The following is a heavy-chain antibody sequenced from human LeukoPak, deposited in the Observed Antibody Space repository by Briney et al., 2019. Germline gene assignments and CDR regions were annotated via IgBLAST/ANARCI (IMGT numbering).Heavy chain of an antibody. D-gene: IGHD6-6*01. CDR2: IYYSGST. J-gene: IGHJ4*02. Sequence: SETLSLTCSVSGGSINSLYWSWIRQPPGKGLEWIGYIYYSGSTNYNPSLKSRVTMFVDMSKNQFSLRLSSVTAADTAVYYCARHRAYSSSSRFDYWGQGTLVTVSS. CDR1: GGSINSLY. CDR3: ARHRAYSSSSRFDY. V-gene: IGHV4-59*08.